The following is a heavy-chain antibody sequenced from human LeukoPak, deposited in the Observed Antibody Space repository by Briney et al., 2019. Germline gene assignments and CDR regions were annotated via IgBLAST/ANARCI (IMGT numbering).Heavy chain of an antibody. D-gene: IGHD3-16*01. V-gene: IGHV3-21*01. Sequence: PGGSLRLSCAASGFTFGSYSMNWVRQAPGKGLEWVSSISSSSSYIYYADSVKGRFTISRDNAKNSLYLQINSLRAEDTAVYYCARSGIIFDWGQGTLVTVSS. J-gene: IGHJ4*02. CDR1: GFTFGSYS. CDR2: ISSSSSYI. CDR3: ARSGIIFD.